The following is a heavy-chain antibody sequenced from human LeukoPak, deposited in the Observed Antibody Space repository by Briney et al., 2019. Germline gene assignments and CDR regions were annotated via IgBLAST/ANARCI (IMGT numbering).Heavy chain of an antibody. Sequence: PGGSLRLSCAASGLTFSSYGMHWVRQAPGKGLEWVAVIWYDGSNKNYVDSVKGRFTISRDNSKNTLFLQMDSLRVEDTALYYCARAPTGSSGGYLDWWGQGALVTVSS. J-gene: IGHJ4*02. CDR2: IWYDGSNK. CDR3: ARAPTGSSGGYLDW. CDR1: GLTFSSYG. D-gene: IGHD2-8*02. V-gene: IGHV3-33*01.